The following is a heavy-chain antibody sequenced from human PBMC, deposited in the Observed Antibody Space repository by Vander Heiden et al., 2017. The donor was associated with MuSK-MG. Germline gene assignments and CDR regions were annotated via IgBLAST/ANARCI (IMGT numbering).Heavy chain of an antibody. CDR3: ARGAAEAFDY. CDR2: ISYDGSNK. J-gene: IGHJ4*02. D-gene: IGHD6-13*01. CDR1: GFTFSSYA. V-gene: IGHV3-30-3*01. Sequence: QVQLVESGGGVVQPGRSLRLSCAASGFTFSSYAMHWVRQAPGKGLEWVAVISYDGSNKYDADSVKGRFTISRDNSKNTLYLKMNSLRAEDTAVYYCARGAAEAFDYWGQGTLVTVSS.